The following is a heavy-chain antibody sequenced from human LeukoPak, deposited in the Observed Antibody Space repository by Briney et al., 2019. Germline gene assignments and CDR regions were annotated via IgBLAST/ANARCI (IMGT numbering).Heavy chain of an antibody. J-gene: IGHJ4*02. CDR2: INPNSGGT. CDR1: GYTFTGYY. D-gene: IGHD1-26*01. Sequence: ASVKVSCKASGYTFTGYYMHWVRQAPGQGLEWMGWINPNSGGTNYAQKFQGRVTMTRDTSISTAYMELSRLRSDDTAVYYCARARGAGLRDYFDYWGQGTLVTVSS. V-gene: IGHV1-2*02. CDR3: ARARGAGLRDYFDY.